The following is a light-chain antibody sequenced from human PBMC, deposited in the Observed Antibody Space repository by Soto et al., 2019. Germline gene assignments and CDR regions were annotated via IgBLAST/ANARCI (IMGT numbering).Light chain of an antibody. CDR3: QQYGSSRGIT. CDR1: QSVSNNY. V-gene: IGKV3-20*01. Sequence: EIVLTQAPGTLSLSPGERASLSCRGIQSVSNNYLAWYQQKPGQAPRLLIYGASTRATGIPDRFSGSGSGTDFTLTISRLEPEDFAVYYCQQYGSSRGITFGQGTRLEIK. J-gene: IGKJ5*01. CDR2: GAS.